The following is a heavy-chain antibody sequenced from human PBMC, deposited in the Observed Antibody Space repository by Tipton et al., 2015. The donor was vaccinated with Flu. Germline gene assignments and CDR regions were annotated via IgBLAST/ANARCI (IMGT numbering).Heavy chain of an antibody. CDR3: ARMRARDCTYGVCYLWYFDL. J-gene: IGHJ2*01. CDR2: IYTNANT. V-gene: IGHV4-61*02. D-gene: IGHD2-8*01. CDR1: GGSISRGSYY. Sequence: TLSLTCTVSGGSISRGSYYYNWIRQPAGEGLEWIGRIYTNANTNYKASLKSRVTISIDTSKNQFSLKLTSVTAADTAVYYCARMRARDCTYGVCYLWYFDLWGPWHPGHCLL.